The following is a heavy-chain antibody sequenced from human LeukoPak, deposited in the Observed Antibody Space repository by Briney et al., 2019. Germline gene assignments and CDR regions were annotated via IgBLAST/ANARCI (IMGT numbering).Heavy chain of an antibody. CDR1: GFTFSSYG. Sequence: GGSLRLSCAASGFTFSSYGMHWVRQAPGKGLVWVAVISYDGRNKYYADSVKGRFTISRDNSKNTLYLQMNSLRAEDTAVYYCARPPTYCSDAGCQLDYWGQGTLVTVSS. V-gene: IGHV3-30*03. CDR3: ARPPTYCSDAGCQLDY. J-gene: IGHJ4*02. D-gene: IGHD2-15*01. CDR2: ISYDGRNK.